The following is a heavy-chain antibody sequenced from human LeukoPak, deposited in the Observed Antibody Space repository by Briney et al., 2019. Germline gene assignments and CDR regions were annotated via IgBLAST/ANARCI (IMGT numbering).Heavy chain of an antibody. V-gene: IGHV1-46*01. CDR2: INPSGGST. J-gene: IGHJ4*02. CDR1: AYTFTGYY. D-gene: IGHD1-26*01. CDR3: ARVLVGTADFDY. Sequence: ASVKVSCKASAYTFTGYYMHWVRQAPGRELEWMGIINPSGGSTSYAQKFQGRVTMTRDTSTSTVYMELSSLRSEDTAVYYCARVLVGTADFDYWGQGTLVTVSS.